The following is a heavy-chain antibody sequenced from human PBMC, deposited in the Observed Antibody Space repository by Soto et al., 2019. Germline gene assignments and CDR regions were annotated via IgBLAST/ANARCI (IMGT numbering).Heavy chain of an antibody. CDR3: MDV. V-gene: IGHV4-61*08. Sequence: SETLSLTCDVSGDTISTGGYTWAWIRQPPGKGLEWIGYIYYSGSTNYNPSLKSRVTISVDTSKNQFSLKLSSVTAADTAVYYGMDVWGRGTTVTVSS. J-gene: IGHJ6*02. CDR2: IYYSGST. CDR1: GDTISTGGYT.